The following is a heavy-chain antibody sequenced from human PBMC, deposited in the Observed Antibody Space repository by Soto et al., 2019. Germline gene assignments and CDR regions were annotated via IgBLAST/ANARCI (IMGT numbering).Heavy chain of an antibody. CDR1: GGSISSSSYY. V-gene: IGHV4-39*01. J-gene: IGHJ6*02. Sequence: SDTLSLTCTVSGGSISSSSYYWVWIRQPPGKGLEWIGSIYYSGSTYYNPSLKSRVTISVDTSKNQFSLKLSPVTAADTAVYYCAGQLLYFYGMDVWGQGTTVTVSS. CDR2: IYYSGST. CDR3: AGQLLYFYGMDV.